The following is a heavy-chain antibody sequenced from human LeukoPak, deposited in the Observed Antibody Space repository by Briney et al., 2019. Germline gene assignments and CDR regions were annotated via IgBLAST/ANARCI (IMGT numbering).Heavy chain of an antibody. J-gene: IGHJ6*03. CDR1: GGSISSYY. D-gene: IGHD1-20*01. Sequence: SETLSLTCTVSGGSISSYYWSWIRQPPGKGLEWIGYIYYSGSTNYNPSLKSRVTISVDTSKNQFSLKLSSVTAADTAVYYCARAVTDINYYYYYMDVWGKGTTVTVSS. V-gene: IGHV4-59*01. CDR3: ARAVTDINYYYYYMDV. CDR2: IYYSGST.